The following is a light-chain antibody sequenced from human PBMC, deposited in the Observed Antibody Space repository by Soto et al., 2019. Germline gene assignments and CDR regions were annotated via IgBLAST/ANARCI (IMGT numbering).Light chain of an antibody. CDR1: QSVSSSY. V-gene: IGKV3-20*01. CDR2: GAS. CDR3: QQYGSSPQT. J-gene: IGKJ1*01. Sequence: EIVVTQSPGTLSLSPAERATLSCRASQSVSSSYLAWYQQKPGQAPRLLIYGASSRATGIPDRFSGSGSGTDFTLTISRLEPEDFAVYYCQQYGSSPQTFGQGTKVEIK.